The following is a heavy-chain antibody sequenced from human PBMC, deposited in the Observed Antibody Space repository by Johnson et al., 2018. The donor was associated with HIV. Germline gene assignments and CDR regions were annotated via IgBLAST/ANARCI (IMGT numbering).Heavy chain of an antibody. J-gene: IGHJ3*02. V-gene: IGHV3-30*02. Sequence: QVQLVESGGGVVQPGGSLRLSCAASGFTFSSYGMHWVRQAPGKGLAWVTFIRYDGSNKYYADSVKGRFTISRDNSQDTLYRQMNSLRAEDTAVYYCAKLVGATHPLDIWGQGTMVTVSS. CDR1: GFTFSSYG. CDR2: IRYDGSNK. D-gene: IGHD1-26*01. CDR3: AKLVGATHPLDI.